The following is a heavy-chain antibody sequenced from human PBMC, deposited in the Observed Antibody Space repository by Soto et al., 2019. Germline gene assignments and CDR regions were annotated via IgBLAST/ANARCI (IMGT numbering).Heavy chain of an antibody. D-gene: IGHD3-22*01. CDR3: ASTYYNASSGPFDY. Sequence: QVQLQESGPGLVKPSQTLSLTCTVSGGSISSGNYYWSWIRQHPGMGLEWIGYVYYSGSTYYNPSLKRRVTISVDTSKNQFSLKLSSVTAADTAVYYCASTYYNASSGPFDYWGQGTLVTVSS. CDR2: VYYSGST. CDR1: GGSISSGNYY. J-gene: IGHJ4*02. V-gene: IGHV4-31*03.